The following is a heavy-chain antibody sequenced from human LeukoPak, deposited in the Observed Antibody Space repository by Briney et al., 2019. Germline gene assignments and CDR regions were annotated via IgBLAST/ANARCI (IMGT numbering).Heavy chain of an antibody. Sequence: QPGGSLRLSCSASGFTFSSSAMSWVRQAPGKGLEWVSVISGTGVSTYYAESVKGRFIISRDNSENTLYLRMNSLRVEDTAVYYCAKAHSSSWYYFGDWGQGAQVLVSS. CDR1: GFTFSSSA. J-gene: IGHJ4*02. CDR2: ISGTGVST. D-gene: IGHD6-13*01. V-gene: IGHV3-23*01. CDR3: AKAHSSSWYYFGD.